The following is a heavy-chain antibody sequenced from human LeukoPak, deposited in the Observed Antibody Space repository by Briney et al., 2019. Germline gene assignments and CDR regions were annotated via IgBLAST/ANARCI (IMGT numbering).Heavy chain of an antibody. CDR3: ARDHAPRLNNWFDP. D-gene: IGHD2-2*01. CDR2: INAGNGNT. Sequence: GASVKVSCKASGYTFTSYAMHWVRQAPGQRLEWMGWINAGNGNTKYSQKFQGRVTITRDTSASTAYMELSSLRSEDTAVYYCARDHAPRLNNWFDPWGQGTLVTVSS. J-gene: IGHJ5*02. CDR1: GYTFTSYA. V-gene: IGHV1-3*01.